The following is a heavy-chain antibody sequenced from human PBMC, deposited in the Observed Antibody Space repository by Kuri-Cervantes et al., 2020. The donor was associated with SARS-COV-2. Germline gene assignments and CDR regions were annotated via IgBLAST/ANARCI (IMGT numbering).Heavy chain of an antibody. D-gene: IGHD3-3*01. Sequence: SVKVSCKASGGTFSSYVISWVRQAPGQGLEWMGRIIPILGIANYAQKFQGRVTITADKSTSTAYMELSSLRSEDTAVYYCVREGAIFGANWFDPWGQGTPVTVSS. CDR1: GGTFSSYV. CDR2: IIPILGIA. CDR3: VREGAIFGANWFDP. V-gene: IGHV1-69*04. J-gene: IGHJ5*02.